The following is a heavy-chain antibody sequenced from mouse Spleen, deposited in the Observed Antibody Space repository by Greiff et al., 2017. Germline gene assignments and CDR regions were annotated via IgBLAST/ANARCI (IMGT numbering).Heavy chain of an antibody. CDR2: ISSGGSYT. V-gene: IGHV5-9-4*01. CDR3: ARKYRYDGEGYAMDY. J-gene: IGHJ4*01. CDR1: GFTFSSYA. D-gene: IGHD2-14*01. Sequence: EVMLVESGGGLVKPGGSLKLSCAASGFTFSSYAMSWVRQSPEKRLEWVAEISSGGSYTYYPDTVTGRFTISRDNAKNTLYLEMSSLRSEDTAMYYCARKYRYDGEGYAMDYWGQGTSVTVSS.